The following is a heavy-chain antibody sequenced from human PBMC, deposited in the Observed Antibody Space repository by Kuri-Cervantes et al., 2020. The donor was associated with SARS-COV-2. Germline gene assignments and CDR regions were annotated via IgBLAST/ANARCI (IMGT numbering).Heavy chain of an antibody. Sequence: GGSLRLXCAASGFTFSSYAMXWVRQXPGKGXEWVSAISGSGGSTYYADSVXGRFTISRDNSKNTLYXXMKSLRSXDTAMYYCAKXRVGVQDFWGQGTLVTVSS. J-gene: IGHJ4*02. V-gene: IGHV3-23*01. D-gene: IGHD2-21*01. CDR1: GFTFSSYA. CDR3: AKXRVGVQDF. CDR2: ISGSGGST.